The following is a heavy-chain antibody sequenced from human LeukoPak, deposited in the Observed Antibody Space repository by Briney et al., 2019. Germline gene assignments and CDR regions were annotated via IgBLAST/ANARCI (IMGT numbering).Heavy chain of an antibody. CDR3: AKDKGGGEQLGLYYFDY. J-gene: IGHJ4*02. CDR1: GFTFDDYA. V-gene: IGHV3-9*01. Sequence: GGSLRLSCAASGFTFDDYAMHWVRQAPGKGLEWVSGISWNSGSIGYADSVKGRFTISRDNAKNSLYLQMNSLRAEDTALYYCAKDKGGGEQLGLYYFDYWGQGTLVTVSS. D-gene: IGHD6-6*01. CDR2: ISWNSGSI.